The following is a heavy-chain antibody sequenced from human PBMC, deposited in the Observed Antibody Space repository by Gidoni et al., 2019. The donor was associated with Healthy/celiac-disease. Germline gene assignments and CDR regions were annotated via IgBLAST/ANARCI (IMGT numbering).Heavy chain of an antibody. CDR1: GYTFTSYG. CDR3: PRVLWRPVLEAAGTANDY. D-gene: IGHD6-13*01. V-gene: IGHV1-18*01. Sequence: QVQLVQSGAEVKKPGAAVKVSCKASGYTFTSYGISWVRQAPGQGLEWMGWISAYNGNTNYAQKLQGRVTMTTDTSTSPAYMELRSLRSDDTAVYYCPRVLWRPVLEAAGTANDYWGQGTPVTVSS. CDR2: ISAYNGNT. J-gene: IGHJ4*02.